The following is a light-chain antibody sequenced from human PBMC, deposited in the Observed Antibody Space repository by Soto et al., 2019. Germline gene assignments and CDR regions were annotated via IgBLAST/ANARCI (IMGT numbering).Light chain of an antibody. Sequence: EIVMTQSPATLSVSPGERATLSCRASQSVSINLAWYQQRPCQAPRLXIXGSSTWATCIXCRFSGSGSGTELPLPISSLEPEDCAVYYCQQRSNWPPITFGQGTRLEIK. CDR1: QSVSIN. CDR2: GSS. V-gene: IGKV3-15*01. CDR3: QQRSNWPPIT. J-gene: IGKJ5*01.